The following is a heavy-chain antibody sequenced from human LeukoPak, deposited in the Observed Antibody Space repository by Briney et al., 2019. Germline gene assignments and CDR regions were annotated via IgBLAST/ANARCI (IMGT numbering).Heavy chain of an antibody. Sequence: SETLSLSCTVYGGSSSDYYWTWIRQPPGKGLEWIGEISHVGITNYSPSVQSRIKISIDPSNNQVSLKLTSLTAADTALYYCARFDYGYSADYWGQGTLVAVSS. CDR3: ARFDYGYSADY. CDR2: ISHVGIT. V-gene: IGHV4-34*01. J-gene: IGHJ4*02. D-gene: IGHD5-24*01. CDR1: GGSSSDYY.